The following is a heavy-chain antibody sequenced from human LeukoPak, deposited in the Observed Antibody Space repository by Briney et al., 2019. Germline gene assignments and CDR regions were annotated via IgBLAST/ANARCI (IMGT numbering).Heavy chain of an antibody. Sequence: PSETLSLTCSVSVGXISSDYWSWIRQPPGKGLEWIGYISNNGRTYYSPSLKSRVSMSIDTPRNQFSLKLNSMTAADTAVYYCARGLYKYGRTAFDYWGQGTLVTVSS. V-gene: IGHV4-59*08. CDR3: ARGLYKYGRTAFDY. J-gene: IGHJ4*02. CDR2: ISNNGRT. CDR1: VGXISSDY. D-gene: IGHD2-8*01.